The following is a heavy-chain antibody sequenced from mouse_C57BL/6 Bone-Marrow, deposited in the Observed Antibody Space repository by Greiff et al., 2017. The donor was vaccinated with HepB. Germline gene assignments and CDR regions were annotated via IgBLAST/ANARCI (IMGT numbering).Heavy chain of an antibody. J-gene: IGHJ2*01. D-gene: IGHD1-1*01. CDR2: IDPSDSYT. CDR3: AFITADFFDY. CDR1: GYTFTSYW. Sequence: QVQLQQPGAELVMPGASVKLSCKASGYTFTSYWMHWVKQRPGQGLEWIGEIDPSDSYTNYNQKFKGKSTLTVDKSSSNAYMQLSSLTSEDSAVYYCAFITADFFDYWGQGTTLTVSS. V-gene: IGHV1-69*01.